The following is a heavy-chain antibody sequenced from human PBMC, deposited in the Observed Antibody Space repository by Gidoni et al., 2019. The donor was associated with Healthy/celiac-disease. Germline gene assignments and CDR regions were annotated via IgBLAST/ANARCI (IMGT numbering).Heavy chain of an antibody. CDR3: ARAGVGIAVAGDYFDY. CDR1: GYTFTGYY. D-gene: IGHD6-19*01. V-gene: IGHV1-2*04. CDR2: INPNSGGT. Sequence: QVQLVQSGAEVKKPGASVKVSCKASGYTFTGYYMHWVRQAPGQGLEWMGWINPNSGGTNYAQKFQGWVTMTRDTSISTAYMELSRLRSDDTAVYYCARAGVGIAVAGDYFDYWGQGTLVTVSS. J-gene: IGHJ4*02.